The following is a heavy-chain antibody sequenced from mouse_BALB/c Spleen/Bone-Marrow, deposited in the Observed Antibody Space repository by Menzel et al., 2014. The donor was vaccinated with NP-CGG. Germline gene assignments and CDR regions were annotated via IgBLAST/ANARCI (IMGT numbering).Heavy chain of an antibody. Sequence: QVQLQQSGAELMKPGASVMISCKATGYTFSDYWIEWVKQRPGHGLEWIGEILPGGGSTNYNENFKGKATFTADTSSNTAYMQLSSLTSEDSAAYYCAKGGHVMDYWGQGTSVTVSS. CDR1: GYTFSDYW. V-gene: IGHV1-9*01. D-gene: IGHD1-1*02. J-gene: IGHJ4*01. CDR2: ILPGGGST. CDR3: AKGGHVMDY.